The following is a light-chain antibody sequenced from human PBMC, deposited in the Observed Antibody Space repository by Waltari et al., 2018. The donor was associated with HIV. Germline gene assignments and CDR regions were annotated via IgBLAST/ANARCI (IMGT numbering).Light chain of an antibody. J-gene: IGLJ2*01. V-gene: IGLV1-51*02. CDR1: SSNIGGNY. CDR3: GSGDSSLSAVL. Sequence: QSVLTQPPSVSAAPGQKVTISCSGSSSNIGGNYVSWYQQFPGTAPKLLIYENYERPPGIPDRFSCSKYGTSATLGITGLQTGDEAHYFCGSGDSSLSAVLFGGGTKLTVL. CDR2: ENY.